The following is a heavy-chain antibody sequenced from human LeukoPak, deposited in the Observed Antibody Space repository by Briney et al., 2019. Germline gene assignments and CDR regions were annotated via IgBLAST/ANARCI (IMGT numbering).Heavy chain of an antibody. Sequence: SVKVSCKASGYTFTSYDINWVRQAVGQGLEWMGRIIPIFGTANYAQKFQGRVTITTDESTSTAYMELSSLRSEDTAVYYCAREAKDSGYDSGIDYWGQGTLVTVSS. CDR3: AREAKDSGYDSGIDY. J-gene: IGHJ4*02. CDR2: IIPIFGTA. CDR1: GYTFTSYD. D-gene: IGHD5-12*01. V-gene: IGHV1-69*05.